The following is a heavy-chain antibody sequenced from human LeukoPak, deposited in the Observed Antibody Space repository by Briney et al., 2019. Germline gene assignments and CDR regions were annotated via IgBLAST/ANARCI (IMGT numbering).Heavy chain of an antibody. J-gene: IGHJ4*02. CDR2: IYSGDST. D-gene: IGHD3-10*01. V-gene: IGHV3-66*01. Sequence: GGSLRLSCAASGFTVSSNYMSWVRQAPGKGLEWVSVIYSGDSTYYAGSVKGRFTISRDNSKNTLYLQMNSLRAEDTAVYYCARDPIYYGSGRSSDYWGQGTLVTVSS. CDR1: GFTVSSNY. CDR3: ARDPIYYGSGRSSDY.